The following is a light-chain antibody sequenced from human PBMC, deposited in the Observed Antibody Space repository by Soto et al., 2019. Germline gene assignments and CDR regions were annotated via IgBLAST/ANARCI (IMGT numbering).Light chain of an antibody. Sequence: QSALTQPRSVSGSPGQSVTISCTGSSSDVGDYNYVSWYQQHPGKAPKLLIYDVSKRPSGVPDRVSGSKSGDTASLTISGLQAEHEAAYYRCADGGSYGVGGGTQLTVL. CDR1: SSDVGDYNY. CDR3: CADGGSYG. V-gene: IGLV2-11*01. CDR2: DVS. J-gene: IGLJ2*01.